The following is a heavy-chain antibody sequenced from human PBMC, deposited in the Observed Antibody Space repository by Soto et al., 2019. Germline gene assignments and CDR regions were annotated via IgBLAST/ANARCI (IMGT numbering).Heavy chain of an antibody. Sequence: QVQLVESGGGVVQPGRSLRLSCAASGFTFISYGMHWVRQAPGKGLEWVAVISYDGSNKYYADSVKGRFTISRDNSKNTLYLQMNSLRAEDTAVYYCAKPYYGSGSYYNPWYYYGMDVWGQGTTVTVSS. D-gene: IGHD3-10*01. CDR1: GFTFISYG. CDR3: AKPYYGSGSYYNPWYYYGMDV. J-gene: IGHJ6*02. V-gene: IGHV3-30*18. CDR2: ISYDGSNK.